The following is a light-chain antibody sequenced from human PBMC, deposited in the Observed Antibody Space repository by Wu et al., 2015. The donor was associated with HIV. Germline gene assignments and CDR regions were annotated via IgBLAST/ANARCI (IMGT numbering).Light chain of an antibody. CDR1: QSVTNNY. V-gene: IGKV3-20*01. J-gene: IGKJ5*01. CDR3: QQYESSIT. CDR2: SAS. Sequence: NVLTQSPGTLSLSPGERATLSCRASQSVTNNYFAWFQQKPGQAPRLLIYSASSRATGIPDRFSGSGSGTDFTLTITRLEPGDFAVYYCQQYESSITFGQGTRLDIK.